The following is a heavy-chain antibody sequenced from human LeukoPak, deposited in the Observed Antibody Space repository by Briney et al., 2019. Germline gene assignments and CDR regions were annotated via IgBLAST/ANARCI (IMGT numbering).Heavy chain of an antibody. CDR3: AKEEGSGTYAY. D-gene: IGHD1-26*01. CDR1: GFTFSSYG. CDR2: ISNNGDST. J-gene: IGHJ4*02. V-gene: IGHV3-64*01. Sequence: GGSLRLSCAASGFTFSSYGMHRVRQGPGKGLEYVSGISNNGDSTYYANSVKDRFTISRDNSKNTLYLQMGSLGAEDMAVYYCAKEEGSGTYAYWGQGTLVTVSS.